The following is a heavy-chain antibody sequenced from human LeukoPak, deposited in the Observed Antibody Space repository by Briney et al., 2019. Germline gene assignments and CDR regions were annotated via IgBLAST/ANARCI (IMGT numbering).Heavy chain of an antibody. J-gene: IGHJ4*02. V-gene: IGHV3-30-3*01. CDR2: ISYDGSNK. Sequence: GGSLRLSCAASGFTFSSYAMHWVRQAPGKGLEWVAVISYDGSNKYYADSVKGRFTISRDNSKNTLYLQMNSLRAEDTAVYYCARETFRTSGHYHYFDYWGQGTLVTVSS. CDR3: ARETFRTSGHYHYFDY. D-gene: IGHD4-17*01. CDR1: GFTFSSYA.